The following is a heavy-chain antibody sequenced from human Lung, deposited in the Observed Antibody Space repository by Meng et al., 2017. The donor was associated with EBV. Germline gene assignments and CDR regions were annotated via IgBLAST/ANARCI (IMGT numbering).Heavy chain of an antibody. D-gene: IGHD3-22*01. V-gene: IGHV3-23*01. CDR2: ISGRGDNT. Sequence: EVQLLESXXXXVXXGGXLRLFCAASGFTFSSYAMSWVRQAPGKGLERVSSISGRGDNTYYADSVKGRFTISRDNPKNTLYLQMSSLRAEDTAVYYCAKDRLRDSTSRYFEHWGQGTLVTVSS. CDR3: AKDRLRDSTSRYFEH. J-gene: IGHJ1*01. CDR1: GFTFSSYA.